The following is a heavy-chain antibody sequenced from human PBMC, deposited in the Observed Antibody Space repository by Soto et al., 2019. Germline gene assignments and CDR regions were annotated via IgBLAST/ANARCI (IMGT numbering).Heavy chain of an antibody. D-gene: IGHD2-8*01. CDR3: ARDFRLASPLVYAINFDY. V-gene: IGHV3-7*01. CDR1: GFTFSSYW. CDR2: IKQDGSEK. J-gene: IGHJ4*02. Sequence: GSLRLSCAASGFTFSSYWMSWVRLAPGKGLEWVANIKQDGSEKYYVDSVKGRFTISRDNAKNSLYLQMNSLRAEDTAVYYCARDFRLASPLVYAINFDYWGQGTLVTVSS.